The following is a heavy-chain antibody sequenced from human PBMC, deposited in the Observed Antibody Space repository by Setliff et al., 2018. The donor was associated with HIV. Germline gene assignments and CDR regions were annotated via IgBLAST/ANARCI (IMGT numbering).Heavy chain of an antibody. CDR1: GGTFSSYT. V-gene: IGHV1-18*04. J-gene: IGHJ3*02. CDR3: ARRSTFNAFDI. CDR2: ISAYDGST. Sequence: GASVKVSCKASGGTFSSYTINWVRQAPGQGLEWMGGISAYDGSTNFAQKFQGRVTLTTDTSTRTGYMEMRSLKSDDTAVYYCARRSTFNAFDIWGQGTMVTVS.